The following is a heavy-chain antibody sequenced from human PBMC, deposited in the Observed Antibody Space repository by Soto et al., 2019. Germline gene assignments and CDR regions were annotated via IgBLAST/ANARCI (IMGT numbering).Heavy chain of an antibody. J-gene: IGHJ4*02. Sequence: QVQLQESGPGLVKPSETLSLTCTVSGGSISSDCWSWVRQPPGEGLEWIANICNSGGTNYNPSLKSRVVISVDTSRNQFSLKLSSVTAADTAVYYCARGVGRYGSNLDYWGQGTLVTVSS. D-gene: IGHD1-26*01. V-gene: IGHV4-59*01. CDR3: ARGVGRYGSNLDY. CDR1: GGSISSDC. CDR2: ICNSGGT.